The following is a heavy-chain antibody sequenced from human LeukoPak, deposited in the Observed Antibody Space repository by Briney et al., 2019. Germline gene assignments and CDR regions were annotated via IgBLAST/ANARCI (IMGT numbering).Heavy chain of an antibody. J-gene: IGHJ4*02. CDR2: ISYDGSNK. V-gene: IGHV3-30-3*02. CDR1: GFTFSSYA. CDR3: AKIPSIVVVITTVDY. Sequence: GGSLRLSCAASGFTFSSYAMHWVRQAPGKGLEWVAVISYDGSNKYYADSVKGRFTISRDNSKNTLYLQMNSLRAEDTAVYYCAKIPSIVVVITTVDYWGQGTLVTVSS. D-gene: IGHD3-22*01.